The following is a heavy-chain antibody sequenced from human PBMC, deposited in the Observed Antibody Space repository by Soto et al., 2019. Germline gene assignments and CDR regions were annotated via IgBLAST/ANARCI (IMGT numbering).Heavy chain of an antibody. CDR3: ARSAPYDFWSGAFDP. Sequence: EVQLVESGGGLVQPGGSLRLSCAASGFTFSSYEMNWVRQAPGKGLEWGSYISSSGSTIYYADSVKGRFTISRDNAKNSLYLQMNSLRAEDTAVYYCARSAPYDFWSGAFDPWGQGTLVTVSS. V-gene: IGHV3-48*03. J-gene: IGHJ5*02. CDR2: ISSSGSTI. D-gene: IGHD3-3*01. CDR1: GFTFSSYE.